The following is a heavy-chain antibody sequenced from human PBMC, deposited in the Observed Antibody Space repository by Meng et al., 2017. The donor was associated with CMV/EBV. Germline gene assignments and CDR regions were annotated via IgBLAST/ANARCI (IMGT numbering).Heavy chain of an antibody. D-gene: IGHD2-21*01. CDR2: INPNSGGT. J-gene: IGHJ3*02. V-gene: IGHV1-2*02. Sequence: ASAKVSCKASGYTFTGYYMHWVRQAPGQGLEWMGWINPNSGGTNYAQKFQGRVTMTRDTSISTAYMELSRLRSDDTAVYYCARGGAYCGGDCYSFAFDIWGQGTMVTVSS. CDR3: ARGGAYCGGDCYSFAFDI. CDR1: GYTFTGYY.